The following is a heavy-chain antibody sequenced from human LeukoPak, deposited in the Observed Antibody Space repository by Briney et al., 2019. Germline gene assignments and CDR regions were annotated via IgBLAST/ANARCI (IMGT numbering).Heavy chain of an antibody. CDR3: ARATVTTLLLDYYYYYMDV. CDR2: ISGSGGST. D-gene: IGHD4-17*01. J-gene: IGHJ6*03. V-gene: IGHV3-23*01. Sequence: GGSLRLSCAASGFTFRSYAMSWVRQAPGKGLEWVSAISGSGGSTYYADSVKGRFTISRDNSKNTLYLQMDSLRAEDTAVYYCARATVTTLLLDYYYYYMDVWGKGTTVTLSS. CDR1: GFTFRSYA.